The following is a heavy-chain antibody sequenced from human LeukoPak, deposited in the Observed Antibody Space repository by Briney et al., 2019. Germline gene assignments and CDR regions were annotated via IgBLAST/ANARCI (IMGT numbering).Heavy chain of an antibody. D-gene: IGHD1-26*01. Sequence: ASVKVSCKASGYTFTGYYMHWVRQAPGQGLDWMGWINPNSGGTNYAQKFQGWVTMTRDTSISTAYMELSRLRSCDKAVYYCARERVWETRGYGMDVWGQGTTVNVSS. V-gene: IGHV1-2*04. CDR3: ARERVWETRGYGMDV. CDR1: GYTFTGYY. CDR2: INPNSGGT. J-gene: IGHJ6*02.